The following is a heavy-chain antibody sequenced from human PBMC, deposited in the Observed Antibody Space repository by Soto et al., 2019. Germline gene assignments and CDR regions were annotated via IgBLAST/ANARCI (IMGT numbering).Heavy chain of an antibody. CDR2: ISLYSDGT. V-gene: IGHV1-18*01. Sequence: ASVKVSCKTSGYTFSNYGITWVRQAPGQPLEWLGWISLYSDGTNYAQKFQGRVSMTTDTSTTTAYMEQRGLRSDDTAVYYFARVVPGAEAWFGPWGQGTLVTVSS. CDR3: ARVVPGAEAWFGP. J-gene: IGHJ5*02. D-gene: IGHD2-2*01. CDR1: GYTFSNYG.